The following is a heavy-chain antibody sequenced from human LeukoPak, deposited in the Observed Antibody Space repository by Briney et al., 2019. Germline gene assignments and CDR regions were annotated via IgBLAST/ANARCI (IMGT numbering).Heavy chain of an antibody. CDR3: ARFVYDYGDYLLDY. CDR1: GFTFSSYW. CDR2: IKQDGSEK. J-gene: IGHJ4*02. V-gene: IGHV3-7*03. Sequence: GGSLRLSCAASGFTFSSYWMSWVRQAPGKGLEWVANIKQDGSEKYYVDSVKGRFTISRDNAKNSLYLQMNSLRAEDTAVYYCARFVYDYGDYLLDYWGQGTLVTVSS. D-gene: IGHD4-17*01.